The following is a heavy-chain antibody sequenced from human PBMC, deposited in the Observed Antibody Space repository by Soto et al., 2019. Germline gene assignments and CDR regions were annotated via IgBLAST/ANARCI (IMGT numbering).Heavy chain of an antibody. CDR3: AKDRAGSYQYYFDY. V-gene: IGHV3-23*01. CDR1: GFTFSSYA. J-gene: IGHJ4*02. Sequence: GGSLRLSCAASGFTFSSYAMSWVRQAPGKGLEWVSAISGSGGSTYYAGSVKGRFTISRDNSKNTLYLQMNSLRAEDTAVYYCAKDRAGSYQYYFDYWGQGTLVTVSS. CDR2: ISGSGGST. D-gene: IGHD1-26*01.